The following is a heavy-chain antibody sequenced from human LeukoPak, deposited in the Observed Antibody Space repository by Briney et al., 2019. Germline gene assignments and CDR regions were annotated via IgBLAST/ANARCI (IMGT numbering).Heavy chain of an antibody. J-gene: IGHJ4*02. D-gene: IGHD1-1*01. V-gene: IGHV5-51*01. Sequence: GESLKISCKGSGYNFTNYWIGWVRQVPGKGLEWMGIIYPGDSDTRYSPSFEGQVTISADKSISTAYLQWSSLNTSDTAMYYCARYTDHYYFDYWGQGTLVTVSS. CDR2: IYPGDSDT. CDR1: GYNFTNYW. CDR3: ARYTDHYYFDY.